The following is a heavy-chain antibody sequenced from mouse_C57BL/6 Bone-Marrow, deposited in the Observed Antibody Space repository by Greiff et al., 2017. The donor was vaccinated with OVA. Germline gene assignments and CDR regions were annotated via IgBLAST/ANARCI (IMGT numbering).Heavy chain of an antibody. V-gene: IGHV2-2*01. D-gene: IGHD1-1*01. CDR2: IWSGGST. Sequence: VQRVESGPGLVQPSQSLSITCTVSGFSLTSYGVHWVRQSPGKGLEWLGVIWSGGSTDYNAAFISRLSISKDNSKSQVFFKMNSLQADDTAIYYCARMDYGSSYYYAMDYWGQGTSVTVSS. CDR1: GFSLTSYG. J-gene: IGHJ4*01. CDR3: ARMDYGSSYYYAMDY.